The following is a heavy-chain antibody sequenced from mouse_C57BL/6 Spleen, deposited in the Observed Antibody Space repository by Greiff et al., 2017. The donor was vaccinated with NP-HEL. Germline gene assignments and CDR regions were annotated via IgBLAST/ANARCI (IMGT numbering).Heavy chain of an antibody. CDR1: GFTFSDYG. CDR2: ISSGSSTI. Sequence: EVMLVESGGGLVKPGGSLKLSCAASGFTFSDYGMPWVRQAPAKGLAWVAYISSGSSTIYYADTVKGRFPISRDNAKNTLFLQMTSLRSEDTDMDCCARNTGEGVHYFDYWGQGTTLTVSS. V-gene: IGHV5-17*01. J-gene: IGHJ2*01. CDR3: ARNTGEGVHYFDY. D-gene: IGHD1-1*01.